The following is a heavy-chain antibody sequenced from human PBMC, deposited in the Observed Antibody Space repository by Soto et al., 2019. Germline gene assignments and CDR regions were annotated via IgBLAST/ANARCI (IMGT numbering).Heavy chain of an antibody. CDR3: ARDRMFYDMGYYDMDHDPFDV. Sequence: GASVKVACKASGYTFTGYHMHWVRQAPGQGLEWMGWINPNSGGTNYAQKFQGRVTMTRDTSFSTAYMEVSRLRSDDTAVYYCARDRMFYDMGYYDMDHDPFDVWGQRTRVTVSS. J-gene: IGHJ3*01. CDR1: GYTFTGYH. V-gene: IGHV1-2*02. D-gene: IGHD3-16*01. CDR2: INPNSGGT.